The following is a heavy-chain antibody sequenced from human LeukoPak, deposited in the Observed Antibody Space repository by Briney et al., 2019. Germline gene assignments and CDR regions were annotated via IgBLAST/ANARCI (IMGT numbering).Heavy chain of an antibody. CDR2: INHSGST. V-gene: IGHV4-34*01. Sequence: PETLSPTCAVYGGSFSGYYWSWIRQPPGKGLEWIGEINHSGSTNYNPSLKSRVTISVDTSKNQFSLKLSSVTAADTAVYYCARKDIVVVVATTSTSFDPWGQGTLVTVSS. CDR1: GGSFSGYY. J-gene: IGHJ5*02. CDR3: ARKDIVVVVATTSTSFDP. D-gene: IGHD2-15*01.